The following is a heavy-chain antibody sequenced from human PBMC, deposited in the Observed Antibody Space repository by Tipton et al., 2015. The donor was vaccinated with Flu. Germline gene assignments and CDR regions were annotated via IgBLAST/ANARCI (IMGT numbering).Heavy chain of an antibody. CDR2: ISYDGSNK. CDR3: ARASIAAAGSYFAF. CDR1: GFTFSSYA. D-gene: IGHD6-13*01. V-gene: IGHV3-30-3*01. Sequence: SLRLSCAASGFTFSSYAMHWVRQAPGKGLEWVAVISYDGSNKYYADSVKGRFTISRDNSKNTLYLQMNSLRAEDTAVYYCARASIAAAGSYFAFWGQGPLVPVTS. J-gene: IGHJ4*02.